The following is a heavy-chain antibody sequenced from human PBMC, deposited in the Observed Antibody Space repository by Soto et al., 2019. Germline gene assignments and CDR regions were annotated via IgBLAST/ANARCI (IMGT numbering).Heavy chain of an antibody. J-gene: IGHJ6*02. CDR1: GYTFTGYY. CDR2: INPNSGGT. V-gene: IGHV1-2*04. Sequence: ASVKVSCKASGYTFTGYYMHWVRQAPGQGLEWMGWINPNSGGTNYAQKFQGWVTMTRDTSISTAYMELSRLRSDDTAVYYCARVPYYYGSGSSKYYYGMDVWGQGTTVTV. CDR3: ARVPYYYGSGSSKYYYGMDV. D-gene: IGHD3-10*01.